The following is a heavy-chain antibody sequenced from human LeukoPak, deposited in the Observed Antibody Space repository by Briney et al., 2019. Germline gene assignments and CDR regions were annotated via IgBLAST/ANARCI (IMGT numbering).Heavy chain of an antibody. CDR1: GYTFTTYG. J-gene: IGHJ4*02. D-gene: IGHD3-3*01. CDR2: ISTYNGNT. V-gene: IGHV1-18*01. CDR3: ARDPTEDFWSGFYSYFDF. Sequence: ASVKASCKASGYTFTTYGLSWVRQAPGQGLEWMGWISTYNGNTNYAQKFQGRVTMTTDTSTSTAYMELRSLRSDDTAVYYCARDPTEDFWSGFYSYFDFWGQGTLVTASS.